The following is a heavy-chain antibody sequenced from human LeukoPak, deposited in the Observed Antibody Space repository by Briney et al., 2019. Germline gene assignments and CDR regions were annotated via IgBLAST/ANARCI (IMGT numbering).Heavy chain of an antibody. Sequence: GGSLRLSCAASGFTVSSNYMSWVRQAPGKGLEWVSVIYSGDNTYYADSVKGRFIISRDNSKSTLYLQMNSLRAEDTAVYYCAKDFVPDYGSGSRYFDYWGQGTLVTVSS. CDR2: IYSGDNT. J-gene: IGHJ4*02. CDR1: GFTVSSNY. D-gene: IGHD3-10*01. V-gene: IGHV3-66*01. CDR3: AKDFVPDYGSGSRYFDY.